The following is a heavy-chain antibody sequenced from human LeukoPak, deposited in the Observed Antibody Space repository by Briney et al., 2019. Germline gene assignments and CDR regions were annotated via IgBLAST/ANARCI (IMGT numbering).Heavy chain of an antibody. D-gene: IGHD3-10*01. Sequence: SVKVSCKASGGTFSSYAISWVRQAPGQGLEWMGGIIPIFGTANYAQKFQGRVTITTDESTSTAYMELSSLRSEDTAVYYCARHSRYYHGSGKIYYYYMDVWGKGTTVTVSS. CDR3: ARHSRYYHGSGKIYYYYMDV. J-gene: IGHJ6*03. CDR2: IIPIFGTA. CDR1: GGTFSSYA. V-gene: IGHV1-69*05.